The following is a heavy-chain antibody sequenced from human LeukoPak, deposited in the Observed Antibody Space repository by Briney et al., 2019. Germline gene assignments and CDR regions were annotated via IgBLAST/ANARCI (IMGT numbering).Heavy chain of an antibody. CDR2: IYSSVRI. V-gene: IGHV4-4*07. Sequence: SETLSLTCTVSGGSISGYYWGWIRQPAGKGLEWIGHIYSSVRINYNPSLKSRVTMSVDTSNNQFSLKLSSVTAADTAVYYCARGGGAVYWYFDLWGRGNLVTVSS. D-gene: IGHD3-16*01. CDR3: ARGGGAVYWYFDL. J-gene: IGHJ2*01. CDR1: GGSISGYY.